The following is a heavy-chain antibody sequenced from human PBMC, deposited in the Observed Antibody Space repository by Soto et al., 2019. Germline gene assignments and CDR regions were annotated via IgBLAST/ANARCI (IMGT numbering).Heavy chain of an antibody. D-gene: IGHD6-19*01. J-gene: IGHJ4*02. CDR1: GFTFSSYA. CDR2: VSGSGDST. CDR3: AKGSRPAVAGTFDY. Sequence: GGSLRLSCAASGFTFSSYAMNWVRQAPGKGLEWVSGVSGSGDSTYYADSVKGRFTISRDNSKNTLYLQMNSLRAEDTAIYFCAKGSRPAVAGTFDYWGQGTLVTVSS. V-gene: IGHV3-23*01.